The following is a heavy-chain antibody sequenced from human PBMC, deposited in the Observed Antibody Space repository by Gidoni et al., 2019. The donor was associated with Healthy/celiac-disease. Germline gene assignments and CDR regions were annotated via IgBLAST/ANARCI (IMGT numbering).Heavy chain of an antibody. CDR2: INHSGST. V-gene: IGHV4-34*01. CDR1: GGSFRGYY. CDR3: ARRRGSVVILTTTRYFDL. J-gene: IGHJ2*01. D-gene: IGHD3-22*01. Sequence: QVQLQQWGAGLLKPSETLSLTCAVYGGSFRGYYWSWIRQPPGKGLEWIGEINHSGSTNYNPSLKSRVTISVDTSKNQFSLKLSSVTAADTAVYYCARRRGSVVILTTTRYFDLWGRGTLVTVSS.